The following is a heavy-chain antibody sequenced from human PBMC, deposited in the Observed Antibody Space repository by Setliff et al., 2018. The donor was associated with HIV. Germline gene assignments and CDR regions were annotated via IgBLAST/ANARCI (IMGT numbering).Heavy chain of an antibody. CDR2: IYYTGST. J-gene: IGHJ6*03. CDR3: VGEIAPAARLPNVGGPPPPGYYHYMDV. CDR1: GGSINSRSYS. Sequence: SETLSITCTVSGGSINSRSYSGGWIRQPPGKGLVWIGSIYYTGSTYYNPSLRSRVTISVDTSKNQFSLKLSSVSAADTAVYFCVGEIAPAARLPNVGGPPPPGYYHYMDVWGKGTTVTSP. D-gene: IGHD2-8*01. V-gene: IGHV4-39*07.